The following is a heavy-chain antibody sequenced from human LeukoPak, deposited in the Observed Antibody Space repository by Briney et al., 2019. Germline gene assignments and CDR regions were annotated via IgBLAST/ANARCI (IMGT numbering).Heavy chain of an antibody. V-gene: IGHV3-23*01. J-gene: IGHJ6*02. CDR2: ISGSGGST. D-gene: IGHD3-3*01. CDR1: GFTFSSYA. CDR3: AKFQSITIFGVVISPYYYGMDV. Sequence: GGSLRLSCAASGFTFSSYAMSWVRQAPGKGLEWVSAISGSGGSTYYADSVKGRFTISRDNSKNTLYLQMNSLRAEDTAAYYCAKFQSITIFGVVISPYYYGMDVWGQGTTVTVSS.